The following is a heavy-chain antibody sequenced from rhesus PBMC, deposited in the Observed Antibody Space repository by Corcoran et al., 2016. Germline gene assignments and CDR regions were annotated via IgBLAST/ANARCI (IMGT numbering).Heavy chain of an antibody. CDR3: ARISWNLRGNFDC. D-gene: IGHD1-1*01. CDR1: GFSLSTRGMG. CDR2: IYWDDDK. V-gene: IGHV2S1*01. Sequence: QVTLKESGPALVKPTQTLPLTCTFSGFSLSTRGMGVGWIRQPPGKALEWLASIYWDDDKYFSTSLKSRLTISKDTSKNQVVLTMTNMDPVDTATYYCARISWNLRGNFDCWGQGVLVTVSS. J-gene: IGHJ4*01.